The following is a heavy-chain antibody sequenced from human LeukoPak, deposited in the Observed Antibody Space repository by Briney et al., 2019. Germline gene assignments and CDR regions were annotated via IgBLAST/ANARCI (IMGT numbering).Heavy chain of an antibody. J-gene: IGHJ5*02. CDR1: GFTVSSNY. V-gene: IGHV3-53*01. CDR2: IYSGGST. Sequence: PGGSLRLSCAASGFTVSSNYMSWVRQAPGKGLEWVSVIYSGGSTYYADSVKCRFTISRDNSKSTLYLQMNSLRAEDTAVYYCAREWRYCSGGICLGSGFDPWGQGTLVLVSA. D-gene: IGHD2-15*01. CDR3: AREWRYCSGGICLGSGFDP.